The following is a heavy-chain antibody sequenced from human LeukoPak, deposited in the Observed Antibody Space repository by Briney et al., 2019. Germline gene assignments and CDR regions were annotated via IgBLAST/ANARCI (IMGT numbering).Heavy chain of an antibody. D-gene: IGHD6-19*01. Sequence: SETLSLTCTVSGGSISSSYWNWIRQPPGRGLEWIGDIHYSGSTYYNPSFKSRVTISLDTSKNQFSLKLSSVTAADTAVYYCARDAGSDWTLLDYWGQGTLVTVSS. CDR2: IHYSGST. CDR1: GGSISSSY. J-gene: IGHJ4*02. V-gene: IGHV4-59*12. CDR3: ARDAGSDWTLLDY.